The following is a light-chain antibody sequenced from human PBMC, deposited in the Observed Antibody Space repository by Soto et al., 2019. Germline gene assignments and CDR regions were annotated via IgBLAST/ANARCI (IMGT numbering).Light chain of an antibody. J-gene: IGKJ2*01. CDR2: ATS. CDR3: QQYDTSPPMYT. Sequence: EIVLTQSPGTLSLSPGERATLSCRASQSVSSYLAWYQQTPAQAPRLLIYATSTRAAGIPDRFSGSGSGTDFTLTISRLEPDDVAVYYCQQYDTSPPMYTLGQATNVDIK. CDR1: QSVSSY. V-gene: IGKV3-20*01.